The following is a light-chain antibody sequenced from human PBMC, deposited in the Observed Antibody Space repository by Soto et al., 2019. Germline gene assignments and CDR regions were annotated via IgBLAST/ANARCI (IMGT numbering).Light chain of an antibody. V-gene: IGLV3-21*04. CDR1: NIGSKS. CDR3: QVWDSSSDRDVV. Sequence: SYELTQPPSVSVAPGKTARSTCGGNNIGSKSVHWYQQKPGQAPVLVIYYDSDRPSGIPERFSGSNSGNTATLTISRVEAVDEADYYCQVWDSSSDRDVVFGGGTKLTVL. J-gene: IGLJ2*01. CDR2: YDS.